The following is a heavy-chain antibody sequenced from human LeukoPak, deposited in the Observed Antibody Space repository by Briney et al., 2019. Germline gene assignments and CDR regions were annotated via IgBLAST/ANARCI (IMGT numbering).Heavy chain of an antibody. D-gene: IGHD6-25*01. CDR1: GGSFSGYY. J-gene: IGHJ5*02. CDR2: INHSGST. Sequence: SETLSLTCAVYGGSFSGYYWSWIRQPPGKGLEWIGEINHSGSTNYNPSLKSRVTISVDTSKNQFSLKLSSVTAADTAVYYCARGGRRPPGPNRFDPWGQGTLVTVSS. CDR3: ARGGRRPPGPNRFDP. V-gene: IGHV4-34*01.